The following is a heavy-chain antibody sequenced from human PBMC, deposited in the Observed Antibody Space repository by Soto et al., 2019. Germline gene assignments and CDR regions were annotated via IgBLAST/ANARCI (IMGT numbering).Heavy chain of an antibody. CDR2: ISYDGSNK. D-gene: IGHD3-10*01. V-gene: IGHV3-30-3*01. J-gene: IGHJ4*02. CDR3: ARGEGYGSVGYYPPFDY. Sequence: QVQLVESGGGVVQPGRSLRLSCAASGFTFSSYAMHWLRQAPGKGLEWVAVISYDGSNKYYADSVKGRFTISRAKCKNTLYLQMNSVRAEYTAVYYCARGEGYGSVGYYPPFDYWGQGIMVTVSS. CDR1: GFTFSSYA.